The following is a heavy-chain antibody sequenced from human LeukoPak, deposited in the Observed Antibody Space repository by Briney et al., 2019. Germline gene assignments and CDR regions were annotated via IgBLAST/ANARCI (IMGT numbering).Heavy chain of an antibody. CDR2: ISSSSSYI. J-gene: IGHJ4*02. V-gene: IGHV3-21*01. CDR1: GFTFSSYS. Sequence: GSLRLSCAASGFTFSSYSMNWVRQAPGKGLEWVSSISSSSSYIYYADSVKGRFTISRDNAKNSLYLQMNSLRAEDTAVYYCAREGSYGSCFDYWGQGTLVTVSS. D-gene: IGHD5-18*01. CDR3: AREGSYGSCFDY.